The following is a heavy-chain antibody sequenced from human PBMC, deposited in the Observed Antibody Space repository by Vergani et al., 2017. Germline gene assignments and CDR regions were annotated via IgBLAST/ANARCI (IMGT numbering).Heavy chain of an antibody. CDR3: ARSPLGIYTNMDV. V-gene: IGHV1-69*14. D-gene: IGHD7-27*01. J-gene: IGHJ6*03. Sequence: QVQLVQSGAEVKKPGSSVKVSCKASGGTFSSYAISWVRPAPGQGLEWIGRIIPIFGTANYAQKVQGRVTITADKSTSTAYMGLSSLRSEDTAVYCCARSPLGIYTNMDVWGKGTTVTVSS. CDR1: GGTFSSYA. CDR2: IIPIFGTA.